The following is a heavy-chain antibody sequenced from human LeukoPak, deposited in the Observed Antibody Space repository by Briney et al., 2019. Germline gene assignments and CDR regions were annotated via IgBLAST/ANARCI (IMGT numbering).Heavy chain of an antibody. J-gene: IGHJ6*02. V-gene: IGHV1-18*01. Sequence: GTSVKVSCKASGYIFTSYGISWVRQAPGQGLEWMGWISAYNGNTNYAQKLQGRVTMTTDTSTSTAYMELRSLRSDDTAVYYCARTGDWNDPYYYYGMDVWGQGTTVTVSS. CDR1: GYIFTSYG. D-gene: IGHD1-1*01. CDR2: ISAYNGNT. CDR3: ARTGDWNDPYYYYGMDV.